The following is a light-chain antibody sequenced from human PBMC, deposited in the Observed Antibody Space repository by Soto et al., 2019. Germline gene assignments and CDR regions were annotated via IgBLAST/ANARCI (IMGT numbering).Light chain of an antibody. J-gene: IGLJ2*01. CDR1: SSNIGSNN. CDR2: TNN. CDR3: AAWDGSLNGPV. V-gene: IGLV1-44*01. Sequence: QSVLTQPPSASGTPGQRVTISCSGSSSNIGSNNVNWYQQLPGTAPKLLIYTNNQRPSGVPDRFSGSKSGTSASLAISGLQSEDEADYYCAAWDGSLNGPVFGGGTKVTVL.